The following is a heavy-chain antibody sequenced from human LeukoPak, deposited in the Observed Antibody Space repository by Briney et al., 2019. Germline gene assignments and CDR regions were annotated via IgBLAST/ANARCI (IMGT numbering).Heavy chain of an antibody. CDR1: GFTFSNYW. J-gene: IGHJ6*03. CDR3: ARVSSGSYFGYYYYYMDV. Sequence: GGSLRLSCAASGFTFSNYWMHWVRQAPGKGLVWVSRINSDGSSTSYADSVTGRFTISRDNAKNTLYLQMNSLRAEDTAVYYCARVSSGSYFGYYYYYMDVWGKGTTVTVSS. D-gene: IGHD1-26*01. V-gene: IGHV3-74*01. CDR2: INSDGSST.